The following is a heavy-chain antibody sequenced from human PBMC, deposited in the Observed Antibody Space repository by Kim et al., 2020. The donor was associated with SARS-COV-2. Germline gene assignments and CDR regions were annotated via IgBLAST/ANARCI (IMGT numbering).Heavy chain of an antibody. CDR3: AKANCGGDCYSRYFDL. J-gene: IGHJ2*01. V-gene: IGHV3-23*01. D-gene: IGHD2-21*02. Sequence: SVKGRFTIARDNSNNTLYLQTNSLRAEDTAIYFCAKANCGGDCYSRYFDLWGRGTLVTVSS.